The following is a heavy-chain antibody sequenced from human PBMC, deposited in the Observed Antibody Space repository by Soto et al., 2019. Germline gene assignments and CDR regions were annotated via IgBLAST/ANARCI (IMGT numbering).Heavy chain of an antibody. J-gene: IGHJ5*02. V-gene: IGHV4-34*01. Sequence: TLSLTCAVYGGSFSGYYWSWIRQPPGKGLEWIGEINHSGSTNYNPSLKSRVTISVDTSKNQFSLKLSSVTAADTAVYYCARGLKRITMIVVAHNWFDPWGQGTLVTVSS. CDR2: INHSGST. CDR1: GGSFSGYY. CDR3: ARGLKRITMIVVAHNWFDP. D-gene: IGHD3-22*01.